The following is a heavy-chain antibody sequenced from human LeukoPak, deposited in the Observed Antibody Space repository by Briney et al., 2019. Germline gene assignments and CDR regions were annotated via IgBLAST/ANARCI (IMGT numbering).Heavy chain of an antibody. CDR1: GYTFTDNY. D-gene: IGHD2-21*02. Sequence: ASVKVSCTASGYTFTDNYIHWVRQAPGQGLDWMGWINPYSGDTNYAQKFQGWVTMTRDTSVTTAYMELSRLRSDDTAVYYCARDYCGGDCFPDYWGQGTLVTVSS. CDR2: INPYSGDT. V-gene: IGHV1-2*04. CDR3: ARDYCGGDCFPDY. J-gene: IGHJ4*02.